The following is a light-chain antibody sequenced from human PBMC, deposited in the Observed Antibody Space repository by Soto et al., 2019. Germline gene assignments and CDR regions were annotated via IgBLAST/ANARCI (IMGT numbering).Light chain of an antibody. Sequence: EIVLTQSPGTLSLSPGARATLSCRASQSVSSSYLAWYQQKPGQAPRLLIYGASSRATGIPDRFSGSGSGTDFPLTISRLEPEDFAVYYCQQSAFGPGTKVDIK. J-gene: IGKJ3*01. CDR3: QQSA. V-gene: IGKV3-20*01. CDR1: QSVSSSY. CDR2: GAS.